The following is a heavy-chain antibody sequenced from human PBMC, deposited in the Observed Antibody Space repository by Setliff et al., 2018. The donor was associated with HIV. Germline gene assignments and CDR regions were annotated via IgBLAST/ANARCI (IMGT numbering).Heavy chain of an antibody. D-gene: IGHD3-9*01. Sequence: GGSLRLSCGASGFTFSDIEMNWVRQAPGKGLEWVSYITSSGDAIYYADSVKGRFTISRDNAKNTLFLQMNSLRAEDTALYYCTKANYDVLTGYYDYWGQGTLVTVSS. CDR2: ITSSGDAI. CDR3: TKANYDVLTGYYDY. CDR1: GFTFSDIE. J-gene: IGHJ4*02. V-gene: IGHV3-48*03.